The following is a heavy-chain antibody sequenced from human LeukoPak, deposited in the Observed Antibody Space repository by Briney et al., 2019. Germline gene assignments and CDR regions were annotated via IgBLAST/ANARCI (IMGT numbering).Heavy chain of an antibody. CDR2: IWYDGSKK. Sequence: GGSLRLSCAASGFTFSSYGMHWVRQAPGKGLEWVAVIWYDGSKKYYGDSMKGRFTISRDNSKNTLSLQMNSLRAEDTAVYYCASLAVAGAFDYWGQGTLVTVSS. D-gene: IGHD6-19*01. J-gene: IGHJ4*02. CDR3: ASLAVAGAFDY. CDR1: GFTFSSYG. V-gene: IGHV3-33*01.